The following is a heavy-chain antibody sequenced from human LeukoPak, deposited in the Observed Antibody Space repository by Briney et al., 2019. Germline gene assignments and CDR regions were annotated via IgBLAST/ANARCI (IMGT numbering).Heavy chain of an antibody. CDR3: ARVIAKGLATAADY. V-gene: IGHV3-48*03. D-gene: IGHD6-19*01. CDR1: GFTFSSYE. Sequence: PGGSLRLSCAASGFTFSSYEMNWVRQAPGKGLEWVSYISSSGSTIYYADSVKGRFTISRDNAKNSLYLQMNSLRAEDTAVYYCARVIAKGLATAADYWGQGTLVTVSS. J-gene: IGHJ4*02. CDR2: ISSSGSTI.